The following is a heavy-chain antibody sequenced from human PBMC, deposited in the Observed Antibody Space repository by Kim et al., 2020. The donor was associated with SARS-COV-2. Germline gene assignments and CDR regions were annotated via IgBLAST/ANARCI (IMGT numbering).Heavy chain of an antibody. CDR3: ARDQSAGYSSSWNDY. Sequence: ADAVKGRFTISRDNFKNTLYLQMNSLRAEDTAVYYCARDQSAGYSSSWNDYWGQGTLVTVSS. V-gene: IGHV3-30*07. D-gene: IGHD6-13*01. J-gene: IGHJ4*02.